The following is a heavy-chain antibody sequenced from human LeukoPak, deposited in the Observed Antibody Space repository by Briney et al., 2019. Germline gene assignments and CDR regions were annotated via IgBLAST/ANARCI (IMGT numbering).Heavy chain of an antibody. CDR2: LYNGGGA. V-gene: IGHV3-53*01. CDR1: GFAVSSNS. J-gene: IGHJ4*02. D-gene: IGHD6-19*01. Sequence: GGSLRLSCVVSGFAVSSNSMSWVRQAPGKGLEWVSILYNGGGANYADSVRGRFTISRDNSRNTLFLQMTSLRADDTAMYYCARRDTTGWYHHFDYWGQGTQVTVSS. CDR3: ARRDTTGWYHHFDY.